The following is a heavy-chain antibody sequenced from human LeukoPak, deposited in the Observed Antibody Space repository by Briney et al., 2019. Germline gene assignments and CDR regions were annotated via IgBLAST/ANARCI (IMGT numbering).Heavy chain of an antibody. CDR2: IYYSGST. D-gene: IGHD3-10*01. CDR1: GGSISSSSYY. CDR3: ASDRITMVRGVKFFDP. J-gene: IGHJ5*02. Sequence: SETLSLTCTVSGGSISSSSYYWGWIRQPPGKGLEWIGSIYYSGSTYYNPSLKSRVTISVDTSKNQFSLKLSSVTAADTAVYYCASDRITMVRGVKFFDPWGQGTLVTVSS. V-gene: IGHV4-39*01.